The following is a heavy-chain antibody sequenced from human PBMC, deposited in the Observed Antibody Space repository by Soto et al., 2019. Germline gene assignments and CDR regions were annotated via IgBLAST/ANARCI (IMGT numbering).Heavy chain of an antibody. CDR2: TAYTGNT. J-gene: IGHJ5*02. CDR1: GGSVTSYH. CDR3: ARDMHAGLTHYFDP. D-gene: IGHD1-26*01. V-gene: IGHV4-59*02. Sequence: AEALALGCVFPGGSVTSYHRIWIRQFPGKGLEWIAYTAYTGNTNYNPSLKSRVTISIDTTKNQLSLKLTSMPAADMAVYYCARDMHAGLTHYFDPWGQGTMLTVSS.